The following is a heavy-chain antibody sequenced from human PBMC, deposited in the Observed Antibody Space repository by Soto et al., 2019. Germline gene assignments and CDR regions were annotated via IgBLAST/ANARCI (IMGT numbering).Heavy chain of an antibody. D-gene: IGHD6-6*01. CDR1: GFTFNTSA. CDR2: ISSTGSRT. Sequence: PGGSVRLSCAASGFTFNTSAMTWVRQAPGKGLEWVSSISSTGSRTYYVDSVKGRFTIARDNFSNTLYLHMNSLRVDDTARYVWAAEIMAARPFDYWGQGTPVTVSS. J-gene: IGHJ4*02. V-gene: IGHV3-23*05. CDR3: AAEIMAARPFDY.